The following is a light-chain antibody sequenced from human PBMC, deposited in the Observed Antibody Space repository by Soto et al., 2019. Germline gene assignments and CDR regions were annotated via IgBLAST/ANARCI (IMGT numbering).Light chain of an antibody. Sequence: EIVMTQSPATLSVSPGDIATLSCRASQSVSSSLAWYHQIPGQAPRLLIYDASPRATGIPARFGGSGSGTEFTLTISSLQSEDFAVYYCQLYNNWPPLTFGGGTKVELK. CDR2: DAS. CDR3: QLYNNWPPLT. J-gene: IGKJ4*01. V-gene: IGKV3-15*01. CDR1: QSVSSS.